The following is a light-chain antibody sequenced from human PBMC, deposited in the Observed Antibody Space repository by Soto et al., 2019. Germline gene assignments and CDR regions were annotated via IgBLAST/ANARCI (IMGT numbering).Light chain of an antibody. CDR3: SSYTSSTTLV. V-gene: IGLV1-40*01. CDR1: SSNIGAGYD. Sequence: QSVLTQPPSVSGAPGQRVTISCTGSSSNIGAGYDVHWYQQLPGTAPKLLIYGNSNRPSGVPDRFSGSKSGTSASLAITGLQAEDEADYYCSSYTSSTTLVIGGGTKVTVL. J-gene: IGLJ3*02. CDR2: GNS.